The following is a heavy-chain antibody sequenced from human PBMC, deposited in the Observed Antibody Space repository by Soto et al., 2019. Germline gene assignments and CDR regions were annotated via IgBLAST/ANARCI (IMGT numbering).Heavy chain of an antibody. D-gene: IGHD6-6*01. V-gene: IGHV3-64*01. Sequence: GGSLRLSCAASGFTFSSYWMSWVRQAPGKGLEYVSGISSNGIGKYYANSVKGRFTISRDNSKNTVYLQMGSLRPEDTAVYYCARRARPDFYYMDVWGKGTTVTVSS. CDR3: ARRARPDFYYMDV. J-gene: IGHJ6*03. CDR2: ISSNGIGK. CDR1: GFTFSSYW.